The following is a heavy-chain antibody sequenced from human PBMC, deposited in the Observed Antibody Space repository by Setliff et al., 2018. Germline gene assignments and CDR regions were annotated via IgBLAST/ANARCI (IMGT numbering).Heavy chain of an antibody. Sequence: HPGGSLRLSCAASGFTFSSYAMSWVRQAPGKGLEWVSAISGSGGSTYYADSVKGRFTISRDNSKNTLYLQMNSLRAEDTAVYYCARASSVAGLTTDYWGQGTLVTVSS. CDR3: ARASSVAGLTTDY. CDR1: GFTFSSYA. J-gene: IGHJ4*02. V-gene: IGHV3-23*01. CDR2: ISGSGGST. D-gene: IGHD6-19*01.